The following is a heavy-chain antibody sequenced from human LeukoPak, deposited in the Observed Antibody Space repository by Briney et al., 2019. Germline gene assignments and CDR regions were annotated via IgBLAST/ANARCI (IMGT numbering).Heavy chain of an antibody. J-gene: IGHJ4*02. D-gene: IGHD2-15*01. CDR3: ARGRGYCSGGSCYPYFDY. V-gene: IGHV4-34*01. CDR2: INHSGST. CDR1: GGSFSGYY. Sequence: SETLSLTCAVYGGSFSGYYWSWIRQPPGKGLEWIGEINHSGSTNYNPSLKSRVTISVDTSKNQFSLKLSSVTAADTAVYYCARGRGYCSGGSCYPYFDYWGQGTLVTVSS.